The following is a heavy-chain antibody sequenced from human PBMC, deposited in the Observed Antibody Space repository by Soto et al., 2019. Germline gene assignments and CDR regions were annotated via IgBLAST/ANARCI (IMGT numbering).Heavy chain of an antibody. Sequence: SETLSLTCTVSGDSMTRSVWWTWVRQPPGKGLEWIGEVFHTGNTNYNPPLKSRVTMSVDKSTNEFSLKVTSVTAADTAIYYCARKAWVRFDYWGQGALVTVSS. CDR1: GDSMTRSVW. D-gene: IGHD7-27*01. CDR2: VFHTGNT. CDR3: ARKAWVRFDY. J-gene: IGHJ4*02. V-gene: IGHV4-4*02.